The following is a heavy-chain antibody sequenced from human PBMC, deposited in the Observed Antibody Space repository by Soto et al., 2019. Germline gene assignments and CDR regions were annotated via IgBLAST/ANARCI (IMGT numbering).Heavy chain of an antibody. CDR2: ISGSGGST. CDR3: AKDFSSSSWESFDY. J-gene: IGHJ4*02. D-gene: IGHD6-13*01. V-gene: IGHV3-23*01. Sequence: GGSLRLSCAASGFTFSSYAMSWVRQAPGKGLEWVSAISGSGGSTYYADSVKGRFTLSRDNSKNTLYLQMNSLRAEDTVVYYCAKDFSSSSWESFDYWGQGTLVTVSS. CDR1: GFTFSSYA.